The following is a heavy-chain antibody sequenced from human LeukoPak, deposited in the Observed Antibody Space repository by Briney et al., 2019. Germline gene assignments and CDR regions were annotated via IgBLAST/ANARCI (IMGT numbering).Heavy chain of an antibody. Sequence: GGSLRLSCAASGFTFSSYSMNWVRQAPGKGLEWVSSISSSSSYIYYADSVKGRFTISRDNSKSTLYLQMNSLRAEDTALYYCAREMGDYWYLDIWGRGTLVTVSS. V-gene: IGHV3-21*01. D-gene: IGHD2-21*01. CDR2: ISSSSSYI. CDR1: GFTFSSYS. CDR3: AREMGDYWYLDI. J-gene: IGHJ2*01.